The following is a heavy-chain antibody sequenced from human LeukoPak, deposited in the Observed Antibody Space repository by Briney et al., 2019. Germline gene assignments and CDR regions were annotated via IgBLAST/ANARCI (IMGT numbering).Heavy chain of an antibody. CDR2: IYSGGST. CDR3: AGDSGWGAFDI. D-gene: IGHD6-19*01. Sequence: GGSPRLSCAASRFTVSSNYMSWVRQAPGKGLEWVSVIYSGGSTYYADSVKGRFTISRDNSKNTLYLQMNSLRAEDTAVYYCAGDSGWGAFDIWGQGTMVTVSS. CDR1: RFTVSSNY. J-gene: IGHJ3*02. V-gene: IGHV3-53*01.